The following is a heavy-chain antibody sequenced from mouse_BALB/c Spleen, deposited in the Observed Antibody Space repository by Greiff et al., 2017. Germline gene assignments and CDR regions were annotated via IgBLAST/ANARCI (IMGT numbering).Heavy chain of an antibody. J-gene: IGHJ2*01. CDR1: GFNIKDTY. D-gene: IGHD2-4*01. Sequence: EVKLVESGAELVKPGASVKLSCTASGFNIKDTYMHWVKQRPEQGLEWIGRIDPANGNTKYDPKFQGKATITADTSSNTAYLQLSSLTSEDTAVYYCALSTMITTGGFDYWGQGTTLTVSS. CDR2: IDPANGNT. V-gene: IGHV14-3*02. CDR3: ALSTMITTGGFDY.